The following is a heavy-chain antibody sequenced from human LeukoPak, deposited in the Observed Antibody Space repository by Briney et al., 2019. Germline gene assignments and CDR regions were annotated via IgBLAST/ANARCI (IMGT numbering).Heavy chain of an antibody. CDR1: GFTYSSYS. V-gene: IGHV3-21*01. CDR2: ISSSSSYI. Sequence: GGPLRLSCAASGFTYSSYSMNWVRQAPGKGLEWVSSISSSSSYIYYADSVKGRFTISRDNAKNSLYLQMNSLRAEDTAVYYCARYYYDSSGPELDYWGQGTLVTVSS. D-gene: IGHD3-22*01. CDR3: ARYYYDSSGPELDY. J-gene: IGHJ4*02.